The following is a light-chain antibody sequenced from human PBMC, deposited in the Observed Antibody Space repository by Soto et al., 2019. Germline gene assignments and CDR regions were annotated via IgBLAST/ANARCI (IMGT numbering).Light chain of an antibody. Sequence: IVMTQSPATLSVSPGERVSLSCRASQNIHDKLAWYQQKPGQAPSLLIYGAFTRATGIPARFSGTGSGTEFTLTISSLQSEDFALYYCQQYNDWPLTFGQGTKVDIK. CDR2: GAF. V-gene: IGKV3-15*01. J-gene: IGKJ1*01. CDR3: QQYNDWPLT. CDR1: QNIHDK.